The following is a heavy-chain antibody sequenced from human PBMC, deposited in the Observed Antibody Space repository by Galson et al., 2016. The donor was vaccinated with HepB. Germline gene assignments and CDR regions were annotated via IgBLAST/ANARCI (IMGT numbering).Heavy chain of an antibody. CDR1: GFTFSSYV. V-gene: IGHV3-23*01. CDR2: LSDGGERT. D-gene: IGHD3-16*01. Sequence: SLRLSCAASGFTFSSYVMTWVRQAPGKGLEWVAALSDGGERTDYADSVKGRFIISRDNSKNTVYLQMNSLRVEDTAVYYCTGRTGGSPDYWGQGTLVTVSS. J-gene: IGHJ4*02. CDR3: TGRTGGSPDY.